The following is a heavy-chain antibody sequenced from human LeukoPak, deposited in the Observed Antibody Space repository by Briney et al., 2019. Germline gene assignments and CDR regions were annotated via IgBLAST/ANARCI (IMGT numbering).Heavy chain of an antibody. CDR3: ARGRKGYCSSTSCYGWGNLDY. CDR1: GFTFDDYG. D-gene: IGHD2-2*01. CDR2: INWNGGST. Sequence: GGSLRLSCAASGFTFDDYGMSWVRQAPGKGLEWVSGINWNGGSTGYADSVKGRFTISRDNAKNSLYLQMNSLRAEDTAVYYCARGRKGYCSSTSCYGWGNLDYWGQGTLVTVSS. J-gene: IGHJ4*02. V-gene: IGHV3-20*04.